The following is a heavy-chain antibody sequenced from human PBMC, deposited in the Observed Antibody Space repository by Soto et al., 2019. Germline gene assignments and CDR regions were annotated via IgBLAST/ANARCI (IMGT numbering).Heavy chain of an antibody. CDR3: ARDTKASSRGNWLDP. Sequence: ASVKVSCKASGYTFSAYYLNWVRQAPGQGLEWVGRIKPDSGATDFAQNFRGRVTLTTDTARSTAYMELRGLQSGDTAVYYCARDTKASSRGNWLDPWGQGTLVTVSS. J-gene: IGHJ5*02. V-gene: IGHV1-2*02. D-gene: IGHD2-8*01. CDR1: GYTFSAYY. CDR2: IKPDSGAT.